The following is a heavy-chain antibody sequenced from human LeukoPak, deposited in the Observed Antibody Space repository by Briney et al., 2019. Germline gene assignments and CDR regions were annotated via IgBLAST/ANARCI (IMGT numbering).Heavy chain of an antibody. D-gene: IGHD3-10*01. V-gene: IGHV3-48*03. CDR3: ARGFPVDY. CDR2: ISSSGGTI. J-gene: IGHJ4*02. Sequence: PGGSLRLSCAASGFTFSSYEMNWVRQAPGKGLEWVSYISSSGGTIYYADSLKGRFTISRDNAKNSLYLQMNSLRAEDTAVYYCARGFPVDYWGQGTLVTVSS. CDR1: GFTFSSYE.